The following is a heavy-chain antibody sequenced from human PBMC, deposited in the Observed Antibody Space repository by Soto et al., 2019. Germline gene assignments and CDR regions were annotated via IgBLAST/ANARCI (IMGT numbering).Heavy chain of an antibody. CDR3: ARENFQEGFGELQQDQYYYYGMDV. CDR1: GFTFSSYG. Sequence: GGSLRLSCAASGFTFSSYGMHWVRQAPGKGLEWVAVIWYDGSNKYYADSVKGRFTISRDNSKNTLYLQMNSLRAEDTAVYYCARENFQEGFGELQQDQYYYYGMDVWGQGTTVTVSS. J-gene: IGHJ6*02. D-gene: IGHD3-10*01. CDR2: IWYDGSNK. V-gene: IGHV3-33*01.